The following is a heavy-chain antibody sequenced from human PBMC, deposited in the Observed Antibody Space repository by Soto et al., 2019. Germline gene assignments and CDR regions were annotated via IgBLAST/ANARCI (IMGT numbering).Heavy chain of an antibody. CDR1: GYTITGYY. Sequence: APVKVSCRASGYTITGYYMYRVRPAPRQGLRGMGWINPNSGRTNYAQKLQGRVTIARDTAISTAYMEQSRLRSDDMAGGYGARDPRAYIVPGWWWGQRALVTV. CDR2: INPNSGRT. V-gene: IGHV1-2*02. CDR3: ARDPRAYIVPGWW. J-gene: IGHJ4*02. D-gene: IGHD3-10*02.